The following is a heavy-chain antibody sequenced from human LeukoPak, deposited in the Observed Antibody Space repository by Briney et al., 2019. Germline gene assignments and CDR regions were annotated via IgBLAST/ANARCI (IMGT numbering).Heavy chain of an antibody. CDR2: INPSGGST. CDR3: AREEDSSGYYGTDTRFDY. J-gene: IGHJ4*02. V-gene: IGHV1-46*01. CDR1: GYTFTSYY. D-gene: IGHD3-22*01. Sequence: ASVKVSCKASGYTFTSYYMHWVRQAPGQGLEWMGLINPSGGSTSYAQKFQGRVTMARDTSTSTVYMELSSLRSEDTAVYYCAREEDSSGYYGTDTRFDYWGQGTLVTVSS.